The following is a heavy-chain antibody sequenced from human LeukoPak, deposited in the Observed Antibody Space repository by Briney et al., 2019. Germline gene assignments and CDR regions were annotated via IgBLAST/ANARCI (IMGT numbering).Heavy chain of an antibody. D-gene: IGHD3-10*01. CDR2: IYTSGST. CDR3: VRDWRGVNAFDI. Sequence: SETLSLTCTVSGGSISSYYWSWIRQPAGKGLEWIGRIYTSGSTYYNPSLKSRVTISVDTSKNQFPLKLSSVTAADTAVYYCVRDWRGVNAFDIWGQGTMVTVSS. V-gene: IGHV4-4*07. J-gene: IGHJ3*02. CDR1: GGSISSYY.